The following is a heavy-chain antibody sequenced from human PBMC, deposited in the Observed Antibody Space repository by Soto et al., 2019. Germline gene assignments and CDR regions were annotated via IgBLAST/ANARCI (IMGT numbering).Heavy chain of an antibody. V-gene: IGHV3-30*03. CDR3: ATHEYGGNSNGFVDC. D-gene: IGHD2-21*02. Sequence: QVQLVESGGGVVQPGRSLRLSCAASGFTFSSYGMHWVRQAPGKGPEWVAVISYDGSNKYYADSVKGRFTISRDNSKNTLYLQMNSLRAEDTAVYYCATHEYGGNSNGFVDCWGQGTLVTVSS. CDR1: GFTFSSYG. J-gene: IGHJ4*02. CDR2: ISYDGSNK.